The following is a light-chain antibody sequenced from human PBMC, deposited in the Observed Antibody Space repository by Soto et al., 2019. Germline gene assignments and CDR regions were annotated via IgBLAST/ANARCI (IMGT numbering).Light chain of an antibody. CDR3: SSYSTTSSLV. J-gene: IGLJ2*01. Sequence: QSVLTQPASVSGSPGQSITISCTGTSSDVGYYKYVSWYQQHPGKAPKLMIYEVTNRPSGVSNRFSGSKSGYTASLTISGLQVEDEGHYYCSSYSTTSSLVFGGGTKVTVL. V-gene: IGLV2-14*01. CDR2: EVT. CDR1: SSDVGYYKY.